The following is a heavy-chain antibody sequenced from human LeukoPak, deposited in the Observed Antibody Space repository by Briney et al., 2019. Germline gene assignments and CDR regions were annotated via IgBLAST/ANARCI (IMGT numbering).Heavy chain of an antibody. Sequence: GGSLRLSCAASGFTVSSNYMSWVRQAPRKGLEWVSVIYRGGSTYYADSVKGRFTISRDNSKNTLYLQMNNLRAEDTAVYYCAMATWVGGLDYWGQGTLVTVSS. CDR2: IYRGGST. CDR1: GFTVSSNY. D-gene: IGHD1-26*01. J-gene: IGHJ4*02. CDR3: AMATWVGGLDY. V-gene: IGHV3-66*01.